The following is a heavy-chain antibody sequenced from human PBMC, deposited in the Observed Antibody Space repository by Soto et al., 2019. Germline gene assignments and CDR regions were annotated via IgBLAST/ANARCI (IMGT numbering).Heavy chain of an antibody. D-gene: IGHD2-8*01. CDR2: INPNSGGT. J-gene: IGHJ5*02. V-gene: IGHV1-2*04. Sequence: QVQLVQSGAEVKKPGASVKVSCKASGYTFTGYYMHWVRQAPGQGLEWMGWINPNSGGTNYAQKFQGWVTMTRDTSISTAYMELSRLRSDDTAVYYCARGTRCTNGVCFGVFDPWGQGTLVTVSS. CDR1: GYTFTGYY. CDR3: ARGTRCTNGVCFGVFDP.